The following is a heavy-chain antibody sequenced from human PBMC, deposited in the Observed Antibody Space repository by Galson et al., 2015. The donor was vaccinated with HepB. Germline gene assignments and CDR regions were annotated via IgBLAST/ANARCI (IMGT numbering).Heavy chain of an antibody. CDR1: GFTFSSYG. Sequence: SLRLSCAASGFTFSSYGMHWVRQAPGKGLEWVAVISYDGSNKYYADSVKGRFTISRDSSKNTLYLQMNSLRAEDTAVYYCAKDSGYCSSISCYRFDYWGQGTLVTVSS. CDR2: ISYDGSNK. CDR3: AKDSGYCSSISCYRFDY. V-gene: IGHV3-30*18. J-gene: IGHJ4*02. D-gene: IGHD2-2*01.